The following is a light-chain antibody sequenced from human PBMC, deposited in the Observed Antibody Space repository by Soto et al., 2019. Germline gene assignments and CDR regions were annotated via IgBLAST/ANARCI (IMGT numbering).Light chain of an antibody. V-gene: IGLV1-44*01. J-gene: IGLJ2*01. CDR1: GSNIGSNA. CDR3: AVWDDRLTGMV. CDR2: TTN. Sequence: QSVVTQPPSSSGTPGQRVIISCSGSGSNIGSNAVHWYQQLPGTAPKLLIYTTNQRPSGVPDRFSGSKSGTSASLAISGLQSDDEADYYCAVWDDRLTGMVFGRGTKLTVL.